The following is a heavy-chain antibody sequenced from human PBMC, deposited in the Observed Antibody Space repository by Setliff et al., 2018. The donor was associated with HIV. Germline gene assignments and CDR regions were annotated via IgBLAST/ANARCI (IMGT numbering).Heavy chain of an antibody. J-gene: IGHJ1*01. CDR1: GFSFSSYA. CDR3: ARVPEGSGYGWHFQS. Sequence: PGGSLRLSCTASGFSFSSYALHWVRKTPGKGLEWVAVISHDGTNRCYSDTVKGLITISRDKSGSTLYLKMNSLSGEDTAVYYCARVPEGSGYGWHFQSWGQGTLVTVSS. D-gene: IGHD3-22*01. V-gene: IGHV3-30*04. CDR2: ISHDGTNR.